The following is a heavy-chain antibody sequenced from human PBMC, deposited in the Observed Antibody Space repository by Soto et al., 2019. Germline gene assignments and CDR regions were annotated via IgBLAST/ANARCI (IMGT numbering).Heavy chain of an antibody. CDR1: GGTFSSYA. D-gene: IGHD3-3*01. V-gene: IGHV1-69*13. Sequence: SVKVSCKASGGTFSSYAISWVRQAPGQGLEWMGGIIPIFGTANYAQKFQGRVTITADESTSTAYMELSSLRSEDTAVYYCASHYDFWSGSFHRSSYFDYWGQGTLLTVSS. J-gene: IGHJ4*02. CDR3: ASHYDFWSGSFHRSSYFDY. CDR2: IIPIFGTA.